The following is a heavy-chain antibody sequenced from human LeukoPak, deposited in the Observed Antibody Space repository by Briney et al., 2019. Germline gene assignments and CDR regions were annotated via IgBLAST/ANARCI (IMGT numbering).Heavy chain of an antibody. V-gene: IGHV4-61*09. D-gene: IGHD3-10*01. J-gene: IGHJ4*02. CDR1: GVYITSGGYY. CDR3: ARASGIEDY. Sequence: SETLSLTCTVSGVYITSGGYYWMWIRQPAGKGLEWIGHVYTSGSTKYNPSLKTPVSISLDTSKNHFSLKVDSVTAADTAVYYCARASGIEDYWGQGTLVIVSS. CDR2: VYTSGST.